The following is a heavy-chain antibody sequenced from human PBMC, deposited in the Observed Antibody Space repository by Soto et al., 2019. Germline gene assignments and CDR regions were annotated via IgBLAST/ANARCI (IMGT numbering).Heavy chain of an antibody. CDR3: ARRYQAFGKYYFDY. D-gene: IGHD3-10*01. J-gene: IGHJ4*02. CDR2: MNPNSGNT. V-gene: IGHV1-8*01. CDR1: GYTFTSYD. Sequence: QVQLVQSGAEVKKPGASVKVSCKASGYTFTSYDINWVRQATGQGLEWMGWMNPNSGNTGYAQKFQGRVTMTRNTSISTAYMELSSMRSEETAVYYCARRYQAFGKYYFDYWGQGPLVTVSS.